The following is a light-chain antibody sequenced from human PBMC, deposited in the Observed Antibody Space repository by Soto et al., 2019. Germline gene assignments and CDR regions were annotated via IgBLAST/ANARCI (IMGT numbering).Light chain of an antibody. CDR1: QTINSN. Sequence: EIVMPQSPAPLSVSPGERASLSCRANQTINSNLAWYQQKPGQAPRTLIYGASTRATGLPARFSGSGSGTEFTPTISSLQSEYVTVDYCQHYNNWLGTLGGGNKVEIK. CDR3: QHYNNWLGT. V-gene: IGKV3-15*01. CDR2: GAS. J-gene: IGKJ4*01.